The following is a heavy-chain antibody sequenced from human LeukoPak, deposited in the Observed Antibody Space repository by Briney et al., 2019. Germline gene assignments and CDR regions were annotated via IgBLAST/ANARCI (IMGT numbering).Heavy chain of an antibody. CDR2: IYPGDSDT. V-gene: IGHV5-51*01. CDR3: ARSTMIVDY. D-gene: IGHD3-22*01. CDR1: GYTFTSYG. Sequence: KVSCKASGYTFTSYGISWVRQMPGKGLEWMGIIYPGDSDTRYSPSFQGQVTISADKSISTAYLQWSSLKASDTAMYYCARSTMIVDYWGQGTLVTVSS. J-gene: IGHJ4*02.